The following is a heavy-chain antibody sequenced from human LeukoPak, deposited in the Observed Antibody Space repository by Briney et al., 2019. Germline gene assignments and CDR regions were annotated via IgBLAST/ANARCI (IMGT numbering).Heavy chain of an antibody. CDR2: ISNSSSYI. D-gene: IGHD3-22*01. Sequence: PGGSLRLSCAASGFTFSSYSMSWVRQAPGKGLKWVSSISNSSSYIYYADSVKGRFTISRDNAKNSLYLQMNSLRAEDTAVYYCARSRTAMIVVVMSDYWGQGTLVTVSS. CDR1: GFTFSSYS. V-gene: IGHV3-21*01. CDR3: ARSRTAMIVVVMSDY. J-gene: IGHJ4*02.